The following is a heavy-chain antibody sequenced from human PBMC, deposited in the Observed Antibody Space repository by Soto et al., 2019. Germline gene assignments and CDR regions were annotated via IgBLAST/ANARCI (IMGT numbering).Heavy chain of an antibody. CDR2: IDPSDSYT. CDR1: GYSFTSYW. CDR3: AWAEAAATGDYGMDV. V-gene: IGHV5-10-1*01. D-gene: IGHD6-13*01. Sequence: EVQLVQSGAEVKKPGESLRISCKGSGYSFTSYWISWVRQMPGKGLEWMGRIDPSDSYTNYSPSFQGHVTISADKSISPAYLQWSSLKASDTAMYYCAWAEAAATGDYGMDVWGQGTTVTVSS. J-gene: IGHJ6*02.